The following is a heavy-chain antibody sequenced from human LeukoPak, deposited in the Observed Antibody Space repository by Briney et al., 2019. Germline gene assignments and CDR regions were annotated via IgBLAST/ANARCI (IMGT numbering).Heavy chain of an antibody. D-gene: IGHD2-2*01. Sequence: PGGSLRLSCAASGFSFSGCAMNWVRQAPGKGLEWISYINSGGDDIHYAASVRGRFTISRDDAGNSLFLQLSSLRAEDTAVYYCARDTIQPGLIDDWGQGTLVTVSS. CDR2: INSGGDDI. CDR1: GFSFSGCA. V-gene: IGHV3-21*05. J-gene: IGHJ4*02. CDR3: ARDTIQPGLIDD.